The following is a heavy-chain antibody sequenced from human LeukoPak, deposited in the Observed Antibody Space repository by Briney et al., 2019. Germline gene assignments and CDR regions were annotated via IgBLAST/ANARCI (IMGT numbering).Heavy chain of an antibody. J-gene: IGHJ5*02. D-gene: IGHD3-10*01. CDR1: GGSISSSSYY. V-gene: IGHV4-39*01. Sequence: SETLSLTCTVSGGSISSSSYYWGWIRQPPGRGLEWIGSMYYSGSTYYSPSLKSRVTISVDTSKNQFSLKLSSVTAADTAVYYCARHRLDYGSGSLDWFDPWGQGTLVTVSS. CDR3: ARHRLDYGSGSLDWFDP. CDR2: MYYSGST.